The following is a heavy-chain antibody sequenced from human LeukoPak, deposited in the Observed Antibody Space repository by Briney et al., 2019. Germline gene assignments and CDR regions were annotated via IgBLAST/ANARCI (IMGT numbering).Heavy chain of an antibody. CDR1: GFTFSSYA. V-gene: IGHV3-30*04. J-gene: IGHJ3*02. Sequence: GGSLRLSCAASGFTFSSYAMHWVRQAPGKGLEWVAVISYDGSNKYYADSVKGRFTISRDNSKNTLYLQMNSLKTEDTAVYYCTTFTPMYYYDSSGYYLDSDAFDIWGQGTMVTVSS. D-gene: IGHD3-22*01. CDR3: TTFTPMYYYDSSGYYLDSDAFDI. CDR2: ISYDGSNK.